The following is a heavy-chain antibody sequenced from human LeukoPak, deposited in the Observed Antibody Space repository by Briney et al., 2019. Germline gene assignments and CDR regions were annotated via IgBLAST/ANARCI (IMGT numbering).Heavy chain of an antibody. J-gene: IGHJ4*02. CDR3: AKLYYYDSSGYYYFDY. CDR1: GFTFSSYA. CDR2: ISGSGGST. Sequence: PGGSLRLSCAASGFTFSSYAMSWLRQAPGKGLEGVSAISGSGGSTYYADSVKGRFTISRDNSKNTLYLQMNSLRAEDTAVYYCAKLYYYDSSGYYYFDYWGQGTLVTVSS. D-gene: IGHD3-22*01. V-gene: IGHV3-23*01.